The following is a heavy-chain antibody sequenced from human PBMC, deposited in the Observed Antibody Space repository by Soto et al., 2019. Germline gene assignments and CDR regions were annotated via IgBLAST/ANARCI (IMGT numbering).Heavy chain of an antibody. D-gene: IGHD5-12*01. CDR1: GYTVTSYY. V-gene: IGHV1-46*01. Sequence: ASVKVSCKASGYTVTSYYIHWVRQAPGQGLQWMGIINPSGGRTSYAPKFQDRVTMTRDTSTSTVYMELSSLRSEDTAVYYCARGPPWMDAFDIWGQGTKVTVSS. CDR3: ARGPPWMDAFDI. CDR2: INPSGGRT. J-gene: IGHJ3*02.